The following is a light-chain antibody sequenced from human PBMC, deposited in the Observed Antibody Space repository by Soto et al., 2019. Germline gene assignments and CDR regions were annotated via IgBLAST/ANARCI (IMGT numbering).Light chain of an antibody. Sequence: QSVLTQPASVSGSPGQSITISCTGTSSDVGGYNYVSWYQQHPGKAPKLMIYEVSNRPSGVSNRFSGPKSGNTASLTISGLQAEDEADYYCSSYTGSSYVFGTGTKVTVL. CDR1: SSDVGGYNY. J-gene: IGLJ1*01. CDR2: EVS. V-gene: IGLV2-14*01. CDR3: SSYTGSSYV.